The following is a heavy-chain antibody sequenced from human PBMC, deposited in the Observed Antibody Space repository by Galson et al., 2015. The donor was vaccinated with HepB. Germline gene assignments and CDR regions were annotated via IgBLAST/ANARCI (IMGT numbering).Heavy chain of an antibody. V-gene: IGHV3-23*01. CDR2: ISNSGGST. J-gene: IGHJ4*02. D-gene: IGHD6-13*01. CDR3: AKDLSKGYSSSWYFGY. Sequence: SLRLSCAASGFTFSTCAMSWVRQAPGKGLEWVSGISNSGGSTYYPDSVKGRFTISRDNSKNTLYLEMDSLRAEDTAVYHCAKDLSKGYSSSWYFGYWGQGTLVTVSS. CDR1: GFTFSTCA.